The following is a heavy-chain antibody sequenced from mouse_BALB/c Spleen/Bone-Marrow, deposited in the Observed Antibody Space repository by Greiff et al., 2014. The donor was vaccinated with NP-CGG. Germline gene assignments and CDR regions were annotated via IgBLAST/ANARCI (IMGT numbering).Heavy chain of an antibody. V-gene: IGHV1-4*02. CDR2: INPNSGYT. Sequence: VQLQQSAAELARPGASVKMSCKASGYSLTGYTMHWVKQRPGQGLEWIGYINPNSGYTEYNQKFKDRTTLTADKSSSTAYLHLSSLTSEDSAVYYCARRVPSHFDYWGQGTTLTVSS. D-gene: IGHD2-14*01. CDR1: GYSLTGYT. J-gene: IGHJ2*01. CDR3: ARRVPSHFDY.